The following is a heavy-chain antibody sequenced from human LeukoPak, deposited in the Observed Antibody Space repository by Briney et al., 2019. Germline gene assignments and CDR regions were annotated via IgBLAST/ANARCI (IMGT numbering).Heavy chain of an antibody. D-gene: IGHD5-12*01. CDR3: AREHFPENGVLDINGFDY. J-gene: IGHJ4*02. CDR1: GGTFSSYA. V-gene: IGHV1-69*04. CDR2: IIPILGIA. Sequence: SVKVSCKASGGTFSSYAISWVRQAPGQGLEWMGRIIPILGIANYAQKFQGRVTITADKSTSTAYMELSSLRSEDTAVYYCAREHFPENGVLDINGFDYWGQGTLVTVSS.